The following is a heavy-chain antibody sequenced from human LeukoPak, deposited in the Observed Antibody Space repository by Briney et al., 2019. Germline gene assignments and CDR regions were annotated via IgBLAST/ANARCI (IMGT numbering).Heavy chain of an antibody. CDR2: IYYSGST. CDR1: GGSISSYY. V-gene: IGHV4-59*01. D-gene: IGHD1-1*01. Sequence: PSETLSLTCTVSGGSISSYYWSWLRQPPGQGLEWLGYIYYSGSTNYNPSLKSRVTISVDTSKNQFSLKLSSVTAADTAVYYCARVERTWFDPWGQGNLVTVSS. CDR3: ARVERTWFDP. J-gene: IGHJ5*02.